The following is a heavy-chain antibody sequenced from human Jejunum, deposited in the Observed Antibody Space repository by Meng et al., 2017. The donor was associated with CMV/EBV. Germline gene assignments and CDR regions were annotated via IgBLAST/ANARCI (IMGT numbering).Heavy chain of an antibody. Sequence: QLARPESGPTLAKPSETLSLTCTVSSASISSRCYYRGSIRQPPGKGRKCIRSNYYNDSTYYNPALMCLVTITVDTSKNQFFLKLSSVTAADTAVNHCLRGSGGSVWGQGTLVTVSS. V-gene: IGHV4-39*07. CDR2: NYYNDST. J-gene: IGHJ4*02. D-gene: IGHD2-15*01. CDR3: LRGSGGSV. CDR1: SASISSRCYY.